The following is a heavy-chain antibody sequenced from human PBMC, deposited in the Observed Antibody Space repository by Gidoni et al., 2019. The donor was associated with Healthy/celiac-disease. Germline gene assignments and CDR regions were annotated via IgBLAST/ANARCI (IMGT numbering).Heavy chain of an antibody. CDR2: IRYDGSNK. CDR1: GFTFSSYG. CDR3: AKGAVVPAAVYYFDY. D-gene: IGHD2-2*01. V-gene: IGHV3-30*02. J-gene: IGHJ4*02. Sequence: QVQLVESGGGVVQPGGSLRLSCAASGFTFSSYGMHWVRQAPGKGLEWVAFIRYDGSNKYYADSVKGRFTISRDNSKNTLYLQMNSLRAEDTAVYYCAKGAVVPAAVYYFDYWGQGTLVTVSS.